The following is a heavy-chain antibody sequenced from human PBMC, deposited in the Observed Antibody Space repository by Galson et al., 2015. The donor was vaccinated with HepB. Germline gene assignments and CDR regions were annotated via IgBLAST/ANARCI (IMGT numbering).Heavy chain of an antibody. CDR1: GFTFSSYG. J-gene: IGHJ3*02. CDR2: ISYDGSNK. V-gene: IGHV3-30*03. Sequence: SLRLSCAASGFTFSSYGMHWVRQAPGKGLEWVAVISYDGSNKYYADSVKGRFTISRDNSKNTLDLQMNSLRPEDTAVYYCARLGATLTRRAFDIWGQGTMVTVSS. D-gene: IGHD1-26*01. CDR3: ARLGATLTRRAFDI.